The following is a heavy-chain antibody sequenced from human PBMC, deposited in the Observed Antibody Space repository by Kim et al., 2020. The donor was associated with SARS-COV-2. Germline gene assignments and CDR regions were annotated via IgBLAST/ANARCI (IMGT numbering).Heavy chain of an antibody. CDR3: ARYHRSRWGWEIVVVVAEEYYFDY. V-gene: IGHV1-46*01. Sequence: ASVKVSCKASGYTFTSYYMHWVRQAPGQGLEWMGIINPSGGSTSYAQKFQGRVTMTRDTSTSTVYMELSSLRSEDTAVYYCARYHRSRWGWEIVVVVAEEYYFDYWGQGTLVTVSS. D-gene: IGHD2-15*01. CDR1: GYTFTSYY. J-gene: IGHJ4*02. CDR2: INPSGGST.